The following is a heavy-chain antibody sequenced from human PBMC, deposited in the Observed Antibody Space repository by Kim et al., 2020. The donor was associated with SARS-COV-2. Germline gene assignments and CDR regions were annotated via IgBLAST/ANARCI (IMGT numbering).Heavy chain of an antibody. Sequence: ASVKVSCKASGYTFTSYAMHWVRQAPGQRLEWMGWINAGNGNTKYSQKFQGRVTITRDTSASTAYMELSSLRSEDTAVYYCARALGTMIVVVIPRGAAFDTWGQGTMVTVSS. J-gene: IGHJ3*02. V-gene: IGHV1-3*01. CDR1: GYTFTSYA. D-gene: IGHD3-22*01. CDR2: INAGNGNT. CDR3: ARALGTMIVVVIPRGAAFDT.